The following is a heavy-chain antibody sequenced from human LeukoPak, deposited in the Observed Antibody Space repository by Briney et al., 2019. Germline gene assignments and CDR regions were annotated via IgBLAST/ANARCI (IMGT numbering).Heavy chain of an antibody. CDR3: ARSSYDILTGYYFDY. CDR1: GGSISSSSYY. J-gene: IGHJ4*02. CDR2: IYYSGST. Sequence: SETLSLTCTVSGGSISSSSYYWGWIRQPPGKGLEWIGSIYYSGSTYYNPSLKSRVTISVDTSKNQFSLILSSVTAADTAVYYCARSSYDILTGYYFDYWGQGTLVTVSS. D-gene: IGHD3-9*01. V-gene: IGHV4-39*07.